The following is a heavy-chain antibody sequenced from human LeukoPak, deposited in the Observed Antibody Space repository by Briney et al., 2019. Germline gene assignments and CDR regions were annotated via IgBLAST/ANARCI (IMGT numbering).Heavy chain of an antibody. Sequence: GGSLRLSCAASGFAFDDYGMSWVCQAPGKGLEWVSGINWNGGSTGYADSVKGRFTISRDNAKNSLYLQMNSLRAEDTALYYCARKYYYDSSGYQFDYWGQGTLVTVSS. D-gene: IGHD3-22*01. V-gene: IGHV3-20*04. CDR1: GFAFDDYG. CDR3: ARKYYYDSSGYQFDY. CDR2: INWNGGST. J-gene: IGHJ4*02.